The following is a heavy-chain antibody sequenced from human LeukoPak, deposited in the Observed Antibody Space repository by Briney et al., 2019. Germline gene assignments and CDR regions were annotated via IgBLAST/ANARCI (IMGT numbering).Heavy chain of an antibody. Sequence: PGRSLRLSCAASGFTFSSYAMSWVRQAPGKGLEWVSAISGSGGSTYYADSVKGRFTISRDNSKNTLYLQMNSLRAEDTAVYYCAKDSHIVVVPAAMPHYYYYMDVWGKGTTVTVSS. CDR1: GFTFSSYA. CDR3: AKDSHIVVVPAAMPHYYYYMDV. J-gene: IGHJ6*03. CDR2: ISGSGGST. V-gene: IGHV3-23*01. D-gene: IGHD2-2*01.